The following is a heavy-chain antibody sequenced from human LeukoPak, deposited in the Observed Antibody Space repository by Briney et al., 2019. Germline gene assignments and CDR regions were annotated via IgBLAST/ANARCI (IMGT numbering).Heavy chain of an antibody. Sequence: TSETLSLTCVVSEYSISSGYYWGWIRQSPGRGLEWIGSIHHSGTVYYNPSLQSRVTISVDMSKNHFSLKLPSVTAAETAVYYCARDQASYRSRGCFDSWGQGTLVIVSS. CDR3: ARDQASYRSRGCFDS. D-gene: IGHD3-10*01. CDR1: EYSISSGYY. J-gene: IGHJ5*01. V-gene: IGHV4-38-2*02. CDR2: IHHSGTV.